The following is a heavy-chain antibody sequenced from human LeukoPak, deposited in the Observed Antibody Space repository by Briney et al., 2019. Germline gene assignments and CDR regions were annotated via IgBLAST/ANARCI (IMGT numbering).Heavy chain of an antibody. CDR2: ISAYNGNA. V-gene: IGHV1-18*01. CDR3: ARVGEYCTGVSCLDY. J-gene: IGHJ4*02. Sequence: ASVKVSCKTSGYTFSNYGVSWVRQAPGQGLEWMGWISAYNGNADYAQKFQGRVTMTADTSTDTGYMELRSLRSDDTAVYYCARVGEYCTGVSCLDYWGQGTLVTVSS. CDR1: GYTFSNYG. D-gene: IGHD2-8*02.